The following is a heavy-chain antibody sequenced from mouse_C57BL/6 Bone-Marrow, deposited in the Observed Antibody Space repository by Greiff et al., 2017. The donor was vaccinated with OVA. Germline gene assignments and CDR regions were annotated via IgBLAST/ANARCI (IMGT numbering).Heavy chain of an antibody. Sequence: QVQLQQPGAELVMPGASVKLSCKASGYTFTSYWMHWVKQRPGQGLGWIGEIDPSDSYTNYNQKFRGKSTLTVDKSSSTAYMQLSSLTSEDSAVYYCAQSIRYHWYFDVWGTGTTVTVSS. CDR3: AQSIRYHWYFDV. J-gene: IGHJ1*03. D-gene: IGHD1-1*01. V-gene: IGHV1-69*01. CDR2: IDPSDSYT. CDR1: GYTFTSYW.